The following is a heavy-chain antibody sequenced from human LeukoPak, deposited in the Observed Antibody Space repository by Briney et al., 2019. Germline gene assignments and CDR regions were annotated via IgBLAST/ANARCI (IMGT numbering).Heavy chain of an antibody. J-gene: IGHJ4*02. CDR3: AREVREYDILTGYCDY. CDR1: GGSISSSSYY. D-gene: IGHD3-9*01. CDR2: IYYSGST. V-gene: IGHV4-39*07. Sequence: SETLSLTCTVSGGSISSSSYYWGWIRQPPGKGLEWIGSIYYSGSTYYNPSLKSRVTISVDRSKNQFSLKLSSVTAADTAVYYCAREVREYDILTGYCDYWGQGTLVTVSS.